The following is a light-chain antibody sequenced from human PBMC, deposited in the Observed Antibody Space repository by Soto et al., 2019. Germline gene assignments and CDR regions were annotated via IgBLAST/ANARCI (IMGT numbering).Light chain of an antibody. CDR1: STDVGVYNY. J-gene: IGLJ2*01. CDR2: DVT. Sequence: QSVLTQPRSVSGSPGQSVTISCTGTSTDVGVYNYVSWYQHHPGKAPKLMIYDVTKRPSGVPDRFSGSKSGNTASLTISGLQAEDEAFYYCCSYAGSDTYVVFGGGTQLTVL. V-gene: IGLV2-11*01. CDR3: CSYAGSDTYVV.